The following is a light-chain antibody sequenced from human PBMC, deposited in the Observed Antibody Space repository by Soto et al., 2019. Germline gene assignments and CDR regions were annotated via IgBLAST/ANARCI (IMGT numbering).Light chain of an antibody. CDR2: EVS. J-gene: IGLJ3*02. CDR1: SSDIGSNNY. Sequence: QSVLTQPASVSGSPGQSITISCTGTSSDIGSNNYVSWFQQRPGKAPTLIIYEVSNRPSGVPTPVSGSKSGNTASLTISGVVPEDESEYYCNTYTTTNLLFGGGTKLTVL. CDR3: NTYTTTNLL. V-gene: IGLV2-14*01.